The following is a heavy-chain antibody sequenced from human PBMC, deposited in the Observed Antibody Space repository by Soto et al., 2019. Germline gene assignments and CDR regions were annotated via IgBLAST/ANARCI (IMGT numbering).Heavy chain of an antibody. D-gene: IGHD6-13*01. V-gene: IGHV1-69*01. Sequence: QVQLVQSGAEVKKPGSSVKVSCKASGGTFSSYAISWVRQAPGQGLEWMGGIIPIFGTANYAQKFQGRVTITADESTSTAYMELSSLRSEDTAVYYCARDDIAAAGPNYLYYYGMDVWGQGTTVTVSS. CDR3: ARDDIAAAGPNYLYYYGMDV. J-gene: IGHJ6*02. CDR2: IIPIFGTA. CDR1: GGTFSSYA.